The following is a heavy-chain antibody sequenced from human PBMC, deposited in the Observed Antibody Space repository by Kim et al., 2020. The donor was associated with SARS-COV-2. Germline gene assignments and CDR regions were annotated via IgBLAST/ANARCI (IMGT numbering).Heavy chain of an antibody. Sequence: ASVKVSCKATGYTFTSYYMNWVRQAPGQGLEWMGWINPNGGSTGYAQKFQGRVTMTRDASINTAYMELSSLRSEDTAFYYCSRCRCTTIFD. J-gene: IGHJ4*01. D-gene: IGHD3-10*01. CDR2: INPNGGST. CDR3: SRCRCTTIFD. CDR1: GYTFTSYY. V-gene: IGHV1-8*01.